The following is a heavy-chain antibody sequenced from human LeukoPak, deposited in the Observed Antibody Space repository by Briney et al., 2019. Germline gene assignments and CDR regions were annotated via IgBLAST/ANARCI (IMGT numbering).Heavy chain of an antibody. V-gene: IGHV4-59*01. CDR2: ISYSGST. CDR1: GGSISNYY. CDR3: ASAVYDSSGYYLDY. D-gene: IGHD3-22*01. J-gene: IGHJ4*02. Sequence: SETLSLTCTVSGGSISNYYWSWIRQPPGKGLEWIGYISYSGSTNYNPSLKSRVTISLDTSKNQFSLKLSSVTAADTAVYYCASAVYDSSGYYLDYWGQGTLVTVSS.